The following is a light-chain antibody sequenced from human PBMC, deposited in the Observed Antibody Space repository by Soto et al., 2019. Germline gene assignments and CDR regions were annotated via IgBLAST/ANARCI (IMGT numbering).Light chain of an antibody. CDR3: SSYTISGTWL. Sequence: QSVLTQPASVSGSPGQSITISCAGTTSDVGAYNYVSWYQQHPGKAPRLIIYEVSNRPSGVSDRFSGSKSGNTASLTISGLQAEDEADYYCSSYTISGTWLFGGGTKVTVL. CDR1: TSDVGAYNY. V-gene: IGLV2-14*01. CDR2: EVS. J-gene: IGLJ3*02.